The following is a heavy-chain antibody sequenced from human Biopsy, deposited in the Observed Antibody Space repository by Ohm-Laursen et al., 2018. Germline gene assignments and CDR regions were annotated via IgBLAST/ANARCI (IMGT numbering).Heavy chain of an antibody. J-gene: IGHJ4*02. CDR2: IHGSGRT. CDR1: GVTLSGYG. D-gene: IGHD3-16*01. CDR3: AGAGGHSF. V-gene: IGHV3-66*01. Sequence: SLRLSCSASGVTLSGYGMNWVRQAPGKGLEWASMIHGSGRTDYADSVKGRFTVSRDNSKDTVYLQMNALRVDDTAMYYCAGAGGHSFWGQGALVTVSS.